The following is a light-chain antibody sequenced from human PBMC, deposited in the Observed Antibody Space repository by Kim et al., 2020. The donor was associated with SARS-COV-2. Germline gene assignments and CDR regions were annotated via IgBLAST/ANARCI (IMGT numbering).Light chain of an antibody. CDR1: KLGDKY. CDR3: QAWDSSTVV. J-gene: IGLJ2*01. Sequence: SYELTQPPSVSVSPGQTASITCSGDKLGDKYACWYQQKPGQSPVLVIYQDSKRPSGIPERFSGSNSGNTATLTISGTRAMDEADYYCQAWDSSTVVFGGGTQVTVL. V-gene: IGLV3-1*01. CDR2: QDS.